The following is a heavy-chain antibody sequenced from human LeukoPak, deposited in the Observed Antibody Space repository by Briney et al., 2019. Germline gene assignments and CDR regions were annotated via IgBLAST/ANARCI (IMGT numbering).Heavy chain of an antibody. Sequence: ASVKVSCKASGYTFTSYAMNWVRQAPGQGLEWMGWINTNTGNPTYAQGFTGRFVFSLDTSVSTAYLQISSLKAEDTAVYYCATRPYSSGWSKKYYFDYWGQGTLVTVSS. D-gene: IGHD6-19*01. V-gene: IGHV7-4-1*02. J-gene: IGHJ4*02. CDR1: GYTFTSYA. CDR3: ATRPYSSGWSKKYYFDY. CDR2: INTNTGNP.